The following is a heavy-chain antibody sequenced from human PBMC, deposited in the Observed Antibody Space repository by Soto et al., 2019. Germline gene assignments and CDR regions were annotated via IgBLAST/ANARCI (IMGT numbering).Heavy chain of an antibody. V-gene: IGHV1-8*01. J-gene: IGHJ4*02. CDR3: AGGYCSDGSCAQPSAI. Sequence: ASVKVSCKASGYTFTSYDINWVRQATGQGLEWMGWMNPNSGNTGYAQKFQGRVTISVDRSKNHFSLTLTSVTAADTAVYFCAGGYCSDGSCAQPSAIWGQGTQVTVSS. CDR1: GYTFTSYD. D-gene: IGHD2-15*01. CDR2: MNPNSGNT.